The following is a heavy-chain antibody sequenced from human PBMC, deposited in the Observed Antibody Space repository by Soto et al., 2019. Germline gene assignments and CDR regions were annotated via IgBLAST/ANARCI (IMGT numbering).Heavy chain of an antibody. CDR3: ARAWDVEMATIPFDY. CDR2: ISAYNGNT. J-gene: IGHJ4*02. Sequence: ASVKVSCKASGYTFTSYGISWVRQAPGQGLEWMGWISAYNGNTNYAQKLQGRVTMTTDTSTSTAYMELRSLRSDDTAVYYCARAWDVEMATIPFDYWGQGTLVTVSS. V-gene: IGHV1-18*01. D-gene: IGHD5-12*01. CDR1: GYTFTSYG.